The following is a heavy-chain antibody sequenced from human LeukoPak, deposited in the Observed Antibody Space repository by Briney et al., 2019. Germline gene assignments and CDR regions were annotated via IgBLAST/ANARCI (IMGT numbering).Heavy chain of an antibody. Sequence: PGGSLRLSCAVSGITLSNYGMSWVRQAPGKGLEWVAGISDSGGGTNYADSVKGRFTISRDNPKNTLYLRMNSLRAEDTAVYFCAKRGVVIRVILVGFHKEAYYFDSWGQGALVTVSS. D-gene: IGHD3-22*01. J-gene: IGHJ4*02. CDR1: GITLSNYG. V-gene: IGHV3-23*01. CDR3: AKRGVVIRVILVGFHKEAYYFDS. CDR2: ISDSGGGT.